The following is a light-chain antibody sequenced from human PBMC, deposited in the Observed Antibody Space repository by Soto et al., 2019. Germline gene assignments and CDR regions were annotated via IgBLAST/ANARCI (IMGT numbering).Light chain of an antibody. Sequence: QSALTQPASVSGSPGQSITISCTGTSSDIGAYNYVSWYQQYPGKAPKLMIYGVTNRPSGVSNRFSGSKTGNTASLTISGLQAEDEADYYCFSHRSGDSHVFGNGTRSPS. CDR1: SSDIGAYNY. CDR2: GVT. J-gene: IGLJ1*01. V-gene: IGLV2-14*01. CDR3: FSHRSGDSHV.